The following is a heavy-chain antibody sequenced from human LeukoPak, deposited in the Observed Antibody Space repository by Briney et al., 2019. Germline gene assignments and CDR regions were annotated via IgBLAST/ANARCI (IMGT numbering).Heavy chain of an antibody. CDR1: GHTFTSYD. CDR3: AREGRIAFDI. D-gene: IGHD2-15*01. J-gene: IGHJ3*02. V-gene: IGHV1-46*01. Sequence: GASVKVSCKASGHTFTSYDINWVRQAPGQGLEWMGIINPSGGSTSYAQKFQGRVTMTRDTSTSTVYMELSSLRSEDTAVYYCAREGRIAFDIWGQGTMVTVSS. CDR2: INPSGGST.